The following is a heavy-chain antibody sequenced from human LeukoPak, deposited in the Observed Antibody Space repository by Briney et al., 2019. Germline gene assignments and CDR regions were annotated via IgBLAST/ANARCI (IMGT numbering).Heavy chain of an antibody. Sequence: SETLSLTCTVSGGSISSYYWSWIRQPPGKGLEWIGYIYTSGSTNYNPSLKSRVTISVDTSKNQFSLKLSSVTAADTAVYYCARGQQQLVDYYYYMDVWGKGTTVTVSS. J-gene: IGHJ6*03. D-gene: IGHD6-13*01. V-gene: IGHV4-4*09. CDR3: ARGQQQLVDYYYYMDV. CDR2: IYTSGST. CDR1: GGSISSYY.